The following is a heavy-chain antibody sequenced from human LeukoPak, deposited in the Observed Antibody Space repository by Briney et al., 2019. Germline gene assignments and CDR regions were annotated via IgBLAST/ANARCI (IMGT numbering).Heavy chain of an antibody. V-gene: IGHV4-39*07. CDR3: ARGEQLASY. CDR2: IYYSGST. CDR1: GGSISSSSYY. J-gene: IGHJ4*02. Sequence: SETLSLTCTVSGGSISSSSYYWGWIRQPPGKGLERIGSIYYSGSTYYNPSLKSRVTISVDTSKNQFSLKLSSVTAADTAVYYCARGEQLASYWGQGTLVTVSS. D-gene: IGHD6-13*01.